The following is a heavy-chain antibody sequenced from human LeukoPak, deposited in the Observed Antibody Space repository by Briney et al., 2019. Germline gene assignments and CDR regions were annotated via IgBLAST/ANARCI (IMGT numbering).Heavy chain of an antibody. CDR3: ARGRSSGYFDY. CDR1: GFTVSSNF. D-gene: IGHD3-22*01. V-gene: IGHV3-53*01. Sequence: PGGSLRLSCAASGFTVSSNFMSWVRQGPGKGLEWVSVIYSGGSTSYADSVKGRFTISRDNFKNTLYFQMNSLRAEDTAIYYCARGRSSGYFDYWGQGTLVTVSS. CDR2: IYSGGST. J-gene: IGHJ4*02.